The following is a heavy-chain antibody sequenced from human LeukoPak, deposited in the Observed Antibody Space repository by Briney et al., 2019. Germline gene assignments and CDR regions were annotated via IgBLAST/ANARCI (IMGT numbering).Heavy chain of an antibody. Sequence: GGSLRLSCAASGFTFSSYAMSWVRQAPGKGLEWVSGISGSGDNTYSANSVKGRFTISRDNSKNTLYLQMNSLRAEDTAVYYCATGSSDYYGSGGFDYWGQGTLVTVSS. CDR2: ISGSGDNT. CDR1: GFTFSSYA. D-gene: IGHD3-10*01. CDR3: ATGSSDYYGSGGFDY. J-gene: IGHJ4*02. V-gene: IGHV3-23*01.